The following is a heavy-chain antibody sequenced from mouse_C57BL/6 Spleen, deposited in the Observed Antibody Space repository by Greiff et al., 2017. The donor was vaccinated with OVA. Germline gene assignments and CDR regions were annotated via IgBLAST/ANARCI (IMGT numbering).Heavy chain of an antibody. D-gene: IGHD2-5*01. CDR1: GYTFTSYW. V-gene: IGHV1-64*01. CDR2: IHPNSGST. CDR3: ARRDYSKNYAMDY. J-gene: IGHJ4*01. Sequence: QVQLQQPGAELVKPGASVKLSCKASGYTFTSYWMHWVKQRPGQGLAWIGMIHPNSGSTNYNEKFKSKATLTVDKSSSTAYMQLSSLTSEDSAVYYCARRDYSKNYAMDYWGQGTSVTVSS.